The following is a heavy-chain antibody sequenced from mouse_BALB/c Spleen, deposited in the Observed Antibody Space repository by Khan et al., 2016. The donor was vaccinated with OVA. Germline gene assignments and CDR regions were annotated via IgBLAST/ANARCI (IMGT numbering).Heavy chain of an antibody. Sequence: QLKESGPELMRPGASVKISCKASGYSFTSYYIHWVKQSHGKSLEWIGYIDPFNGGSSYNQKFKGKATLTVDKSSSTAYMHLSSLTSEDSAVYYCARHGVVAWFAYWGQVTLVTVSA. CDR1: GYSFTSYY. D-gene: IGHD1-1*02. CDR2: IDPFNGGS. J-gene: IGHJ3*01. CDR3: ARHGVVAWFAY. V-gene: IGHV1S135*01.